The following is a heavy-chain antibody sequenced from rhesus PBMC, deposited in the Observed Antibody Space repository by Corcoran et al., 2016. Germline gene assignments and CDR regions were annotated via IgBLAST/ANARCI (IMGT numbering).Heavy chain of an antibody. D-gene: IGHD4-29*01. CDR3: AKYGSSYNYGLDS. V-gene: IGHV5S1*01. J-gene: IGHJ6*01. CDR2: LYPGASVT. Sequence: EVQLVQSGAEVKRPGESLRISCKTSGYSFTSSWISWVRQMPGKGLEWMASLYPGASVTRYSPSFQGQVTISADKSISTTYLQWSSLKASDTATYYCAKYGSSYNYGLDSWGQGVVVTVSS. CDR1: GYSFTSSW.